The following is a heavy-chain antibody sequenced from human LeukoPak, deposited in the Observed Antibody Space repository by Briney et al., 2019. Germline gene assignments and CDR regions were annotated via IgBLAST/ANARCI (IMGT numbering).Heavy chain of an antibody. CDR1: GYTFTGFY. V-gene: IGHV1-2*02. D-gene: IGHD1-26*01. CDR2: INPKSGGT. CDR3: ARGRYSGSYYVDY. J-gene: IGHJ4*02. Sequence: ASVKVSCKASGYTFTGFYMHWVRQAPGRGLEWMGWINPKSGGTNSAQKFQGRVTMTRDTSITTVYMELSSLRSDDTAVYYCARGRYSGSYYVDYWGQGTLVTVSS.